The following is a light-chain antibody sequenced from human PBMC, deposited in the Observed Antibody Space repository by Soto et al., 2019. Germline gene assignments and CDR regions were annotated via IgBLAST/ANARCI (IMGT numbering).Light chain of an antibody. V-gene: IGLV1-51*01. J-gene: IGLJ2*01. Sequence: QSVLTQPPSVSAAPGQMVTISCSGSSSNIGNNYVSWYRQLPGTAPKFLIYDNNKRPSGIPDRFSGSKSGTSATLGITGLQTGDEADYYCGTWDSSLSAEIFGGGTKVTVL. CDR3: GTWDSSLSAEI. CDR2: DNN. CDR1: SSNIGNNY.